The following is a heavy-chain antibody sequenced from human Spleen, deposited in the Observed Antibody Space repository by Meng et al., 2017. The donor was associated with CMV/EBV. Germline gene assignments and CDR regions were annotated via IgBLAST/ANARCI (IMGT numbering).Heavy chain of an antibody. CDR1: GGSISSGDYY. CDR2: IYYSGST. CDR3: ARVGWRQWSFDL. Sequence: QGPRTGAGPGLVKPSQTLSLTCTVSGGSISSGDYYWSWIRQPPGKGLELIGHIYYSGSTSYNPSLKSRVTISVDTSNNQFSLKLSSVTAADTAVYYCARVGWRQWSFDLWGRGTLVTVSS. D-gene: IGHD5-18*01. V-gene: IGHV4-30-4*01. J-gene: IGHJ2*01.